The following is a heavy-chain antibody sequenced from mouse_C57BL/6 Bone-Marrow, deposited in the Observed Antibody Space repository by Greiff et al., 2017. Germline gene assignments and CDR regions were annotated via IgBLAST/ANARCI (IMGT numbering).Heavy chain of an antibody. D-gene: IGHD4-1*01. V-gene: IGHV1-80*01. CDR3: ARESLLGRGPLTFDY. Sequence: QVQLQQSGAELVKPGASVKISCKASGYAFSSYWMNWVKQRPGKGLEWIGQIYPGDGDTNYNGKFKGKATLTADKSSSTAYMQLSSLTSEDSAVYFCARESLLGRGPLTFDYWGQGTTLTVSS. CDR1: GYAFSSYW. J-gene: IGHJ2*01. CDR2: IYPGDGDT.